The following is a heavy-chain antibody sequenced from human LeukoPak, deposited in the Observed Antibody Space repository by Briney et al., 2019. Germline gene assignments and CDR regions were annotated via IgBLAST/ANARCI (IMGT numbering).Heavy chain of an antibody. Sequence: GGSLRLSCAASGFTFSSYWMSWVRQAPGKGLEWVSLIGGDGGSTYYADSVKGRFTISRDNSKNSLFLQMKSLRTDDTALYYCVKEPHYYDRSGYFWGQGTLVTVSS. D-gene: IGHD3-22*01. CDR2: IGGDGGST. CDR3: VKEPHYYDRSGYF. V-gene: IGHV3-43*02. CDR1: GFTFSSYW. J-gene: IGHJ4*02.